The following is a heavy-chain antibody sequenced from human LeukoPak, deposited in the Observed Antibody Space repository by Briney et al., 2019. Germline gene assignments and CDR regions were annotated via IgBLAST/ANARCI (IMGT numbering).Heavy chain of an antibody. Sequence: GGSLRLSCAASGFTFSSYWMHWVRQAPGRGLVWVSGTNTDGSSTMYADSVKGRFTIARDNAKNTLYLQMNSLRAEDTAVYYCASDPGAWGQGTLVTVSS. CDR3: ASDPGA. V-gene: IGHV3-74*03. D-gene: IGHD1-1*01. CDR1: GFTFSSYW. J-gene: IGHJ5*02. CDR2: TNTDGSST.